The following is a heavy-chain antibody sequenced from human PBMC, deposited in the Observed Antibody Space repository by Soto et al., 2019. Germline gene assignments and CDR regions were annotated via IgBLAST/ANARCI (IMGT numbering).Heavy chain of an antibody. V-gene: IGHV1-69*13. D-gene: IGHD2-2*02. Sequence: SVKVSCKASGGTFSSYAISWVRQAPGQGLEWMGGIIPIFGTANYAQRFQGRVTITADESTSTAYMELSSLRSEDTAVYYCARVIVVVPAAIISPYSPLDVWGQGTTVTVSS. CDR3: ARVIVVVPAAIISPYSPLDV. CDR1: GGTFSSYA. J-gene: IGHJ6*02. CDR2: IIPIFGTA.